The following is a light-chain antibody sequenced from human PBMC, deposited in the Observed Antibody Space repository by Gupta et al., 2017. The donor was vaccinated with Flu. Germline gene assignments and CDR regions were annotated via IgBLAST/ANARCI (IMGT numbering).Light chain of an antibody. CDR2: KAS. CDR1: QPISTW. CDR3: QHYNTYPWT. J-gene: IGKJ1*01. V-gene: IGKV1-5*03. Sequence: DIQMTQSPSTLSASVGDRVTITCRASQPISTWLAWYQQKPGKAPNLLIYKASTLESGVPSRFSGSGSGAEFILTISSLQPDDFATYYCQHYNTYPWTFDQGTKVEIK.